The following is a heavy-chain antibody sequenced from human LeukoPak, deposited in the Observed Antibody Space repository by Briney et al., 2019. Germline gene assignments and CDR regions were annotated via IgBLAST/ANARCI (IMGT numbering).Heavy chain of an antibody. D-gene: IGHD7-27*01. CDR3: AKGPLGYYYYMDV. Sequence: PGGSLRLSCVASGFTFSSYSVNWVRQAPGKGLEWVSSISSSSSYIYYADSVKGRFTISRDNAKNSLYLQMNSLRAEDTAVYYCAKGPLGYYYYMDVWGKGTTVTVSS. V-gene: IGHV3-21*01. CDR2: ISSSSSYI. J-gene: IGHJ6*03. CDR1: GFTFSSYS.